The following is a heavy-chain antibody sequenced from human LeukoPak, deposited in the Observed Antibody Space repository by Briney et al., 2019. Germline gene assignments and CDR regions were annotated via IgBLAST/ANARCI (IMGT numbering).Heavy chain of an antibody. CDR1: GFTFSSYE. CDR3: ARKTYYYDTSPAGWFDT. CDR2: INQDGSAK. V-gene: IGHV3-7*01. J-gene: IGHJ5*02. Sequence: GGSLRLSCAVSGFTFSSYEMNWVRQTPGKGLEWVANINQDGSAKNYVDSVEGRFTISRDNAKNSLYLQMDSLSAEDTAIYCCARKTYYYDTSPAGWFDTWGQGTLGTVSS. D-gene: IGHD3-22*01.